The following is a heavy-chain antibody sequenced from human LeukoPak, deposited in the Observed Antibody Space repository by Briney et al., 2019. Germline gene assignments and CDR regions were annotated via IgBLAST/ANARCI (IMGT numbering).Heavy chain of an antibody. V-gene: IGHV3-33*01. CDR2: IWYDGSNK. CDR3: ARDLRQWLVGYYFDY. J-gene: IGHJ4*02. Sequence: GRSLRLSCAASGFTFSSYGMHWVRQAPGKGLEWVAVIWYDGSNKYYADSVKGRFTISRDNSKNTLYLQMNSLSAEDTAVYYCARDLRQWLVGYYFDYWGQGTLVTVSS. D-gene: IGHD6-19*01. CDR1: GFTFSSYG.